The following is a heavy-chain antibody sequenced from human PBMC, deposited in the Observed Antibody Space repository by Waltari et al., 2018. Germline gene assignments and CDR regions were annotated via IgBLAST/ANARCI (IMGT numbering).Heavy chain of an antibody. CDR3: ARSPGFCSGGRCYADPYFDD. V-gene: IGHV2-5*02. CDR2: IFWDDDK. Sequence: QITLRESGPTLVKPTQTLTLTCTFSGFSLTTSGVGVGWIRQPPGKAPEWLALIFWDDDKRYRQPLKGRLTSATAASKDQVILRRTNVSPVDTGTYYCARSPGFCSGGRCYADPYFDDWGQGTLVTVSS. CDR1: GFSLTTSGVG. J-gene: IGHJ4*02. D-gene: IGHD2-15*01.